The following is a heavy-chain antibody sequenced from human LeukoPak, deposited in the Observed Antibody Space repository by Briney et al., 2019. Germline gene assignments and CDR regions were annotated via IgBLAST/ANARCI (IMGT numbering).Heavy chain of an antibody. J-gene: IGHJ4*02. CDR1: GYTFTSYY. Sequence: GASVKVSCKASGYTFTSYYMHWVRQAPGQGLEWMGIINPSGGSTSYAQKFQGRVTMTRDTSTSTAYMELSSLRSEDTAVYYCARDPVGDYDYVWGSYRFDYWGQGTLVTVSS. D-gene: IGHD3-16*02. CDR3: ARDPVGDYDYVWGSYRFDY. CDR2: INPSGGST. V-gene: IGHV1-46*01.